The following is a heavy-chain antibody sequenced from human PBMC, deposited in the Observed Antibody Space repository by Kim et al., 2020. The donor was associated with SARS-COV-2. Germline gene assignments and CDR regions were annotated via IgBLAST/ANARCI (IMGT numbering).Heavy chain of an antibody. J-gene: IGHJ6*02. Sequence: GGSLRLSCAASGFTFSSYSMNWVRQAPGKGLEWVSYISSSSSTIYYADSVKGRFTISRDNAKNSLYLQMNSLRDEDTAVYYCARDRTYSSGWYAYYYYYYGMDVWGQGTTVTVSS. CDR2: ISSSSSTI. V-gene: IGHV3-48*02. D-gene: IGHD6-19*01. CDR1: GFTFSSYS. CDR3: ARDRTYSSGWYAYYYYYYGMDV.